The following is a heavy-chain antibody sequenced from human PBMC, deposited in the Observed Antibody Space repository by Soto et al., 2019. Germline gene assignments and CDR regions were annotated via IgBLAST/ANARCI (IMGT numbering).Heavy chain of an antibody. V-gene: IGHV4-31*03. Sequence: PSETLSLTCTVSGDSITSGDYYWSWIRQFPAKGLEWIGYIFRTGNSYYNRSLKSRLSLSIDTPNNQFSLSLSSVTAADTAVYYCARVGISNSDAFDIWGQGTEVTV. CDR1: GDSITSGDYY. CDR3: ARVGISNSDAFDI. CDR2: IFRTGNS. D-gene: IGHD3-3*02. J-gene: IGHJ3*02.